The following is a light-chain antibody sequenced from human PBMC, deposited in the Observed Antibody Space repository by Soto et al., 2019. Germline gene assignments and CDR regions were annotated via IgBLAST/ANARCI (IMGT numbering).Light chain of an antibody. CDR1: QSINTY. J-gene: IGKJ4*01. CDR2: AAS. Sequence: DIQMTQSPSTLSASVGDRVTITCRASQSINTYLNWYQQRPGRAPKRLIYAASSLHSGVPSMFSGSGSVTDFTLTISSLQPEDFATYYCQQSYIPSLTFGGGTKVEI. CDR3: QQSYIPSLT. V-gene: IGKV1-39*01.